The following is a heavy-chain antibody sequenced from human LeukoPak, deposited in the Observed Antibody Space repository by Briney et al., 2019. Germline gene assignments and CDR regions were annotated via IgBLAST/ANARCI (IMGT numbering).Heavy chain of an antibody. CDR2: ISSSSSTI. V-gene: IGHV3-48*01. CDR3: AKDIAAAGTSGGYMDV. Sequence: GGSLRLSCAASGFTFSSYEMNWVRQAPGKGLEWVSYISSSSSTIYYADSVKGRFTISRDNAKNSLYLQMNSLRAEDTALYYCAKDIAAAGTSGGYMDVWGKGTTVTISS. D-gene: IGHD6-13*01. CDR1: GFTFSSYE. J-gene: IGHJ6*03.